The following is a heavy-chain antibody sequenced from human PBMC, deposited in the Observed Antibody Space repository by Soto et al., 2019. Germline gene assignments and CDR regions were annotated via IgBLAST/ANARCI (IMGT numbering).Heavy chain of an antibody. CDR2: VTYEENEI. CDR1: GFTFSSCG. V-gene: IGHV3-30*03. D-gene: IGHD6-25*01. CDR3: ATEQSSGYWRTADY. J-gene: IGHJ4*02. Sequence: QVQLVESGGGVVQPGRSLRLSCAASGFTFSSCGMHWVRQAPGKGLEWVAVVTYEENEIHYADSVKGRFTISRDNSKNTVYLQMDSLRVEDTAVYYCATEQSSGYWRTADYWGQGTLITVSS.